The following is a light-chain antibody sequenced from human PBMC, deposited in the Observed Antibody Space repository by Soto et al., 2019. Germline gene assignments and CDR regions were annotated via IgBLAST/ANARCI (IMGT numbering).Light chain of an antibody. CDR1: QSFRGL. V-gene: IGKV3-11*01. CDR2: GAY. J-gene: IGKJ5*01. CDR3: QQRHMWPIT. Sequence: LTQVAVTLSISPGERATLSCRASQSFRGLLAWYQQKPGQAPRLLIYGAYNRATGIPPRFSGSGSGTDFTLTISSLEPEDSAVYYCQQRHMWPITFGQGTLLEI.